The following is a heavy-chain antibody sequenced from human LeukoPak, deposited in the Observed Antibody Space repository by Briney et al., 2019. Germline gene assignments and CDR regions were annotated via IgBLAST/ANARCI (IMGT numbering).Heavy chain of an antibody. V-gene: IGHV1-46*01. D-gene: IGHD1-26*01. J-gene: IGHJ4*02. Sequence: ASVKVSCKASGYTFTSYYMHWVRQAPGQGLEWKGIINPSGGSTSYAQKFQGRVTMTRDTSTSTVYMELRSLRSDDTAVYYCASWNSGSFFWGQGTLVTVSS. CDR2: INPSGGST. CDR1: GYTFTSYY. CDR3: ASWNSGSFF.